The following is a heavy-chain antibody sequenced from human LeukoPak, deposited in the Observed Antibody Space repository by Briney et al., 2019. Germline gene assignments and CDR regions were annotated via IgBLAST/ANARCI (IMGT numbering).Heavy chain of an antibody. Sequence: PGGSLRLSCAASGFTFSSYGMHWVRQAPGKGLEWVAFIRYDGSNKYYADSVKGRFTISRDNAKNSLYLQMNSLRAEDTAVYYCARACSSTSCYGDWGQGTLVTVSS. CDR3: ARACSSTSCYGD. CDR2: IRYDGSNK. V-gene: IGHV3-30*02. D-gene: IGHD2-2*01. CDR1: GFTFSSYG. J-gene: IGHJ4*02.